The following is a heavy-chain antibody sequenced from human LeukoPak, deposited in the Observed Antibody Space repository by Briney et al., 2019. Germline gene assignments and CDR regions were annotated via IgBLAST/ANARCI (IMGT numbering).Heavy chain of an antibody. J-gene: IGHJ4*02. Sequence: GGSLRLSCAASGFTFSSYAMIWVRQAPGKGLEWVSTISSSGDSTYYADSVKGRFTISRDNSKNTLYLQMNSLRAEDTAVYFCAKGCSGSYSAFDYWGQGTLVTVSS. D-gene: IGHD1-26*01. CDR3: AKGCSGSYSAFDY. CDR1: GFTFSSYA. V-gene: IGHV3-23*01. CDR2: ISSSGDST.